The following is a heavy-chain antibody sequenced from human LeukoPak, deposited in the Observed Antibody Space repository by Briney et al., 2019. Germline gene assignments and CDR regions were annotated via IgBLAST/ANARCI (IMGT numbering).Heavy chain of an antibody. J-gene: IGHJ4*02. CDR1: GFTFSSYA. CDR3: AKGDTMIVVVITFDY. D-gene: IGHD3-22*01. Sequence: GGSLRLSCAASGFTFSSYAMSWVRQAPGKGLEWVSAISGSGGSTYYADSVKGRFTIPRDNSKNTLYLQMNSLRAEDTAVYYCAKGDTMIVVVITFDYWGQGTLVTVSS. V-gene: IGHV3-23*01. CDR2: ISGSGGST.